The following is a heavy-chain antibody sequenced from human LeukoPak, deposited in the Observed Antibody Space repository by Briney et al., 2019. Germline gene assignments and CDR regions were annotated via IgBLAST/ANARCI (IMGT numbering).Heavy chain of an antibody. V-gene: IGHV1-8*01. D-gene: IGHD7-27*01. J-gene: IGHJ4*02. CDR3: ARGPPNWGYDY. CDR1: RYTFTSYD. CDR2: MSPNSGNT. Sequence: ASVKVSCKASRYTFTSYDINWVRQATGQGLEWMGWMSPNSGNTGYAQKFQGRVTMTRSTSMSTAYMELSSLRSEDTAVYYCARGPPNWGYDYWGQGTLVTVSS.